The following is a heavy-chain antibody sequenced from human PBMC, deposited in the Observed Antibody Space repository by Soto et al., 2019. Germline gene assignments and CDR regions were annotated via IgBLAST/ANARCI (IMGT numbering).Heavy chain of an antibody. CDR1: GGSVNSGSYH. V-gene: IGHV4-61*03. CDR2: IYHSGST. J-gene: IGHJ5*02. CDR3: ARLSAARFDP. Sequence: QVQLQESGSGRVKPSETLSLTCTVSGGSVNSGSYHWGWIRQPPGKGLEWIGYIYHSGSTNYNPSLKSRVTILVDTSKNHFSLSLTSVTAADTAVYYCARLSAARFDPSGQGTLVSVAS. D-gene: IGHD6-19*01.